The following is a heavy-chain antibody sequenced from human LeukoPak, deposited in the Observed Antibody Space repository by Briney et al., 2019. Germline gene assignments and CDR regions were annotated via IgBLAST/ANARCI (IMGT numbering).Heavy chain of an antibody. D-gene: IGHD2-15*01. CDR1: GFTFSSYS. CDR2: ISSSSSYI. J-gene: IGHJ1*01. Sequence: GGSLRLSCAASGFTFSSYSMNWVRQAPGKGLEWVSSISSSSSYIYYADSVKGRFTISRDNAKNSLYLQMNSLRAEDTAVYYCARDYPLVAAATGNHFQHWGQGTLVTVSS. CDR3: ARDYPLVAAATGNHFQH. V-gene: IGHV3-21*04.